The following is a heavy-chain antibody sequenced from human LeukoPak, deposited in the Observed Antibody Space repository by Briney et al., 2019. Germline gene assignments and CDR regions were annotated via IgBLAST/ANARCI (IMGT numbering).Heavy chain of an antibody. D-gene: IGHD6-13*01. CDR2: ISAYNGNT. CDR3: ASSYSSSWAFDY. Sequence: ASVKVSCKASGYTFTSYGISWVRQAPGQGLEWMGWISAYNGNTNYAQKLQGRVTVTTDTSTSTAYMELRSLRSDDTAVYYCASSYSSSWAFDYWGQGTLVTVSS. J-gene: IGHJ4*02. CDR1: GYTFTSYG. V-gene: IGHV1-18*01.